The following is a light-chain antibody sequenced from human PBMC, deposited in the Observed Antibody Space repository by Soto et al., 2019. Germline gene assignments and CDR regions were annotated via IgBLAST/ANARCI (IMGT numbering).Light chain of an antibody. CDR3: QHYNNWPPYS. Sequence: ETVMTQSPDTLSVSPGESATLSCRASQDVSTNLAWFQQKPGQTPRLVLYGASKRATGIPARFSGSGSGRHFTLTISSLQSEDFGVYYFQHYNNWPPYSFGQGTKVEIK. J-gene: IGKJ2*03. CDR1: QDVSTN. V-gene: IGKV3-15*01. CDR2: GAS.